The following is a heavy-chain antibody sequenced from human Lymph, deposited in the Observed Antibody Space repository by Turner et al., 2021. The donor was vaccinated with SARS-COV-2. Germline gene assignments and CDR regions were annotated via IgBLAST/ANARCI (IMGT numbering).Heavy chain of an antibody. CDR1: GFPFSRYA. V-gene: IGHV3-30-3*01. D-gene: IGHD6-13*01. Sequence: ESGGGMVQPGRSLRLSCAASGFPFSRYAIHWVRQAPGKGLEWVAVISYDGSNKYYADSVKGRFTISRDNSKNTLYLQMNSLRADDTAVYYCARASGIAAAGNWYFDLWGRGTLVTVSS. CDR2: ISYDGSNK. CDR3: ARASGIAAAGNWYFDL. J-gene: IGHJ2*01.